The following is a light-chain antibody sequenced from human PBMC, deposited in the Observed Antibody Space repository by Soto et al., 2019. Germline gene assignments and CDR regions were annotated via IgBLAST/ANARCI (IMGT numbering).Light chain of an antibody. CDR2: DVS. J-gene: IGLJ3*02. CDR1: SSDVGGSNF. Sequence: SALTQPRSVSGSPGQSVTISCTGTSSDVGGSNFVSWYQQHAGKAPKLVIYDVSKRPSGVPDRFSGSKSGNAASLTISGLQVEDEADYYCCSYAGNSLWVFGGGTKLTVL. V-gene: IGLV2-11*01. CDR3: CSYAGNSLWV.